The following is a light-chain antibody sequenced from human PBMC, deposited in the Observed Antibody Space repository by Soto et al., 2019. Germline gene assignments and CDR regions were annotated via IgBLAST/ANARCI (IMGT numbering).Light chain of an antibody. CDR3: QHLSTYPLT. Sequence: DIQLTQSPPFLSASVGDRVIISCRASQGINNLLAWYQQKPGKAPNLLISAASILRAGAPSRFSGSGSGTEFTLTISSLQPEDFATYYCQHLSTYPLTFGGGTKV. J-gene: IGKJ4*01. CDR2: AAS. V-gene: IGKV1-9*01. CDR1: QGINNL.